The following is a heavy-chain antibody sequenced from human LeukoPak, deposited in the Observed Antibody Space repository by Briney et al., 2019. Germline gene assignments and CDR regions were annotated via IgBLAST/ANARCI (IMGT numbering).Heavy chain of an antibody. J-gene: IGHJ6*03. Sequence: PGGSLRLSCAASGFTFSSYSMNWVRQAPGKGLEWVSSISSSSSYIYYADSVKGRFTISRDNAKNSLYLQMNSLRAEDMALYYCAKGGGTRLIYYYYMDVWGKGTTVTVSS. CDR1: GFTFSSYS. CDR2: ISSSSSYI. CDR3: AKGGGTRLIYYYYMDV. V-gene: IGHV3-21*04. D-gene: IGHD1-1*01.